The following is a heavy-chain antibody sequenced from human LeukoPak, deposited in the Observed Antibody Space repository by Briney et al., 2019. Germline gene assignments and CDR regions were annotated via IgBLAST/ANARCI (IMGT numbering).Heavy chain of an antibody. D-gene: IGHD6-13*01. V-gene: IGHV1-2*02. CDR3: ARVVAAAGRNNWFDP. Sequence: PSAKASCKASGYTFTGYYMHWVPQAPGQGLECMGWINPNSGGTNYAQQFQGRVTMTRDTSISTAYMELSRLRSDDTAVYYCARVVAAAGRNNWFDPWGQGTLVTVSS. CDR1: GYTFTGYY. CDR2: INPNSGGT. J-gene: IGHJ5*02.